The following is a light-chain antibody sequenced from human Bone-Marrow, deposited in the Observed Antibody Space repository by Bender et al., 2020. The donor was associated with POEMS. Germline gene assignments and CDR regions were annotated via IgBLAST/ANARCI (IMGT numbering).Light chain of an antibody. CDR2: AVN. Sequence: QSALTQPASVSGSPGQSITISCTGTSSYIGGYDYVSWYQQYPGKPPKILIYAVNYRPSGVSYRFSGSKSGNTASLTISGLQPEDEDDYDCSSYTSSSSRVFGGGTKLTVL. CDR1: SSYIGGYDY. CDR3: SSYTSSSSRV. V-gene: IGLV2-14*01. J-gene: IGLJ2*01.